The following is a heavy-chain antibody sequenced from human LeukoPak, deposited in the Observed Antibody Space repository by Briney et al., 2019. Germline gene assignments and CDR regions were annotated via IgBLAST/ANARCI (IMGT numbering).Heavy chain of an antibody. J-gene: IGHJ6*03. CDR3: ARSRGYGYYMDV. D-gene: IGHD3-22*01. Sequence: GGSLRLSCAASGFIFDDYGMSWVRQAPGKGLECVSGINWNGGNTGYADSVKGRFTISRDNVKNSLYQQMNSLRAEDTAVYYCARSRGYGYYMDVWGKGTTVTISS. CDR2: INWNGGNT. V-gene: IGHV3-20*04. CDR1: GFIFDDYG.